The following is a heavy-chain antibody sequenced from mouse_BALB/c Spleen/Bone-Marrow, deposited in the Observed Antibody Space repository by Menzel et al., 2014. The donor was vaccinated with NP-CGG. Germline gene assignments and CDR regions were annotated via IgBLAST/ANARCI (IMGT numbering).Heavy chain of an antibody. Sequence: EVKLVESGGGLVKPGGSLKLSCAASGFTFSSYGMSWVRQIPEKRLEWVATISGGGSYTYYPDSVKGRFTISRDNAKNNLYLQMSSLRSEDTALYYCARQYGSSYFDYWGQGTTLTVSS. D-gene: IGHD1-1*01. V-gene: IGHV5-9-2*01. CDR1: GFTFSSYG. CDR3: ARQYGSSYFDY. CDR2: ISGGGSYT. J-gene: IGHJ2*01.